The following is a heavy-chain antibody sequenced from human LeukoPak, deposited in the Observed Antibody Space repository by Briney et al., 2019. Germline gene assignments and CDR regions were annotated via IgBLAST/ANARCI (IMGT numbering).Heavy chain of an antibody. Sequence: ASVKVSCKASGYTFTSYAMNWVRQAPGQGLEWMGWINTNTGNPTYAQGFTGRFVISLDTSVSTAYLQISSLKAEDTAVYYCARTKLYCSGGSCYPYYFDYWGQGTLVTVSS. CDR3: ARTKLYCSGGSCYPYYFDY. CDR1: GYTFTSYA. CDR2: INTNTGNP. D-gene: IGHD2-15*01. J-gene: IGHJ4*02. V-gene: IGHV7-4-1*02.